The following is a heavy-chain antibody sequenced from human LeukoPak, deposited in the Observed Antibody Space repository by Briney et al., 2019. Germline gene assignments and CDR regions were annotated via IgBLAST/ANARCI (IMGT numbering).Heavy chain of an antibody. CDR2: ISSSSSYI. V-gene: IGHV3-21*01. Sequence: PGGSLRLSCAASGFTFSSYSMNWVRQAPGKGLEWVSSISSSSSYIYYADSVKGRFTISRDNAKNSLYLQMNSLRAEDTAVYYCATFLAGAGTSDYWGQGTLVTVSS. CDR3: ATFLAGAGTSDY. J-gene: IGHJ4*02. D-gene: IGHD6-19*01. CDR1: GFTFSSYS.